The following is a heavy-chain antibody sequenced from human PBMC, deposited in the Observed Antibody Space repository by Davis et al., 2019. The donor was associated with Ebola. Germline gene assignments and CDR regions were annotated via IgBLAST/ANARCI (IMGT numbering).Heavy chain of an antibody. V-gene: IGHV1-18*01. D-gene: IGHD3-16*01. CDR1: GYTFTSYV. J-gene: IGHJ4*02. Sequence: ASVKVSCKASGYTFTSYVITWVRQAPGQGLEWMGWISAYNGNTNYAQKFQGRVTMTTDTSTSTAYMELRRLRSDDTAVYYCARVRSFVFVYWGQGTLVTVSS. CDR3: ARVRSFVFVY. CDR2: ISAYNGNT.